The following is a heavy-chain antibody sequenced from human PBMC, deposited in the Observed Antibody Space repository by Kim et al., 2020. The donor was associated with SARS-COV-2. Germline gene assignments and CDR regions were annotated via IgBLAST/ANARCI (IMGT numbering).Heavy chain of an antibody. CDR3: ARVGYDVLTGYLLNWFDP. V-gene: IGHV4-39*01. CDR2: IYYSGST. J-gene: IGHJ5*02. CDR1: GGSISSSSYY. D-gene: IGHD3-9*01. Sequence: SETLSLTCTVSGGSISSSSYYWGWIRQPPGKGLEWIGSIYYSGSTYYNPSLKSRVTISVDTSKNQFSLKLSSVTAADTAVYYCARVGYDVLTGYLLNWFDPWGQGTLVTVSS.